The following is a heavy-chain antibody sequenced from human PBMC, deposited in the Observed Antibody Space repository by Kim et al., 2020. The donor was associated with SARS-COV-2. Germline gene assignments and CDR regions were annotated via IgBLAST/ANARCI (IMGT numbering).Heavy chain of an antibody. D-gene: IGHD2-15*01. CDR3: ARDRVVAATHPLDY. J-gene: IGHJ4*02. CDR2: ISGYNGNT. CDR1: GYTFTSYG. V-gene: IGHV1-18*01. Sequence: ASVKVSCKASGYTFTSYGISWVRQAPGQGLEWMGWISGYNGNTNYAQKVQGRVTMTTDTSTSTAYMELRSLRSDDTAVYYCARDRVVAATHPLDYWGQGTLVTVSS.